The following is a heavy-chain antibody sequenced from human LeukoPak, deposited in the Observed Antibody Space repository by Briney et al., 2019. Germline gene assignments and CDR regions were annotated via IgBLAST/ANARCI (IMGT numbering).Heavy chain of an antibody. CDR3: AARKVRGVWFYLDY. CDR1: GFTVSAYA. D-gene: IGHD3-10*01. CDR2: IYDDNT. J-gene: IGHJ4*02. V-gene: IGHV3-23*01. Sequence: GGSLRLSCAASGFTVSAYAMAWVRQAPGKGLEWVSTIYDDNTYFADSVKGRFAISTDNSKNTLYLQMNSLRVEDTAVYFCAARKVRGVWFYLDYWGQGTLVTVSS.